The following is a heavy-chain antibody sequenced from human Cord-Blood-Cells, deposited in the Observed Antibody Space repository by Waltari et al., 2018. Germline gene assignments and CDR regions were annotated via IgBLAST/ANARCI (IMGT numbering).Heavy chain of an antibody. V-gene: IGHV3-20*01. CDR1: GSTFDDYG. CDR2: INWNGGST. CDR3: ARAIRTRNWNSGFDI. J-gene: IGHJ3*02. Sequence: EVQLVESGGGVVRPGGSLRLSCAASGSTFDDYGMHWLRQAPGKGLEWVSGINWNGGSTGYADSVKGRFTISRDNAKNSLYLQMNSLRAEDTALYHCARAIRTRNWNSGFDIWGQGTMVTVSS. D-gene: IGHD1-7*01.